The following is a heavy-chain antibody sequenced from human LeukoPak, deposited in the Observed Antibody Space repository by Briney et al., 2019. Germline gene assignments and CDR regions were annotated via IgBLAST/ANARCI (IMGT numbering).Heavy chain of an antibody. V-gene: IGHV1-18*01. CDR1: GYTFTSFG. CDR2: ISAYNGNT. D-gene: IGHD6-13*01. J-gene: IGHJ4*02. Sequence: ASVKVSCKASGYTFTSFGISWVRQAPGQGLEWMGWISAYNGNTNYAQKLQGRVTMTTDTSTSTAYMELRSLRSDDTAVYYCARDYDYFQTFGSSWLTGQYYFDYWGQGTLVTVSS. CDR3: ARDYDYFQTFGSSWLTGQYYFDY.